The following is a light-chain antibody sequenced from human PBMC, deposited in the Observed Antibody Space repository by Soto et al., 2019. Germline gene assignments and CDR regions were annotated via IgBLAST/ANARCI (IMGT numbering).Light chain of an antibody. V-gene: IGLV1-40*01. CDR3: CSYAGSSTFEGV. Sequence: QSVLTQPPSVSGAPGQRVTISCTGSSSNIGAGYDVHWYQQLPGTAPTLLISGNTDRPSGVPDRFSGSKSGTSASLAITGLQTEDEADYYCCSYAGSSTFEGVFGGGTKLTVL. CDR2: GNT. J-gene: IGLJ2*01. CDR1: SSNIGAGYD.